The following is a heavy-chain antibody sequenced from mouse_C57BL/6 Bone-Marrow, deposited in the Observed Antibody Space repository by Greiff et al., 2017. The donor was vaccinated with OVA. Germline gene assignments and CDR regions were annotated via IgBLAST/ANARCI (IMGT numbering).Heavy chain of an antibody. CDR3: ANYGNYWYFDV. D-gene: IGHD2-1*01. J-gene: IGHJ1*01. Sequence: EVKVIESGGGLVQPGGSLKLSCAASGFDFSRYWMSWVRQAPGKGLEWIGEINPDSSTINYTPSLKDKFIISRDNAKNTLYLQMSKVRSEDTALYYCANYGNYWYFDVWGAGTTVTVSS. CDR1: GFDFSRYW. CDR2: INPDSSTI. V-gene: IGHV4-1*02.